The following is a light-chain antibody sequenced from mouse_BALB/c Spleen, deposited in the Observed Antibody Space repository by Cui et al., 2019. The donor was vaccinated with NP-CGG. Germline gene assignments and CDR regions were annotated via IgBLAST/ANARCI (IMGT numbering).Light chain of an antibody. V-gene: IGLV1*01. CDR2: GTN. CDR3: ALWYGNHWV. CDR1: TGAVTTSNY. Sequence: QAVVTQASALTTSPGETVTLTCRSSTGAVTTSNYANWVQEKPDYLFTGLIGGTNNRAPGVPARFSGSLIGDKAVLTITGAQTEDEAIYFCALWYGNHWVFGGGTKLTVL. J-gene: IGLJ1*01.